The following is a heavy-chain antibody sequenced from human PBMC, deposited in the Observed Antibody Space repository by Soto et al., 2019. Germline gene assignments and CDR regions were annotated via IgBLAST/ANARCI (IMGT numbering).Heavy chain of an antibody. CDR3: TRAPGAPWYYYYMDV. D-gene: IGHD1-26*01. CDR1: GFTFGDYA. Sequence: GGSLRLSCTASGFTFGDYAMSWFRQAPGKGLEWVGFIRSKAYGGTTEYAASVKGRFTISRDDSKSIAYLQMNSLKTEDTAVYYCTRAPGAPWYYYYMDVWGKGTTVTVSS. V-gene: IGHV3-49*03. J-gene: IGHJ6*03. CDR2: IRSKAYGGTT.